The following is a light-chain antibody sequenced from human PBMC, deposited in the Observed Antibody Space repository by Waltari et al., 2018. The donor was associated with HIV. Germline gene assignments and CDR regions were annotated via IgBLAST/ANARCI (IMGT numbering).Light chain of an antibody. CDR3: QQYGSSP. CDR2: GAS. CDR1: QSVSSSY. V-gene: IGKV3-20*01. Sequence: EIVLTQSPGTLSLSPGERATLSCRASQSVSSSYLAWYQQKPGQAPRLLIYGASSRATGIPDRFSGSGSGTDFTRTISRLEPEDFAVYYCQQYGSSPFGQGTKVEIK. J-gene: IGKJ1*01.